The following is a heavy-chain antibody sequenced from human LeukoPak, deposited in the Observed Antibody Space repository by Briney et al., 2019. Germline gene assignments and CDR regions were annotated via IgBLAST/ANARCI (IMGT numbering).Heavy chain of an antibody. CDR1: GFTFSSYS. D-gene: IGHD3-10*01. V-gene: IGHV3-21*01. J-gene: IGHJ3*02. CDR3: ARASRGGGAFDI. CDR2: ISSSSSYI. Sequence: GGSLRLSCAASGFTFSSYSMNWVRQAPGKGLEWVSSISSSSSYIYYADSVKGRFTISRDNSKNTLYLQMNSLRAEDTAIYYCARASRGGGAFDIWGQGTMVTVPS.